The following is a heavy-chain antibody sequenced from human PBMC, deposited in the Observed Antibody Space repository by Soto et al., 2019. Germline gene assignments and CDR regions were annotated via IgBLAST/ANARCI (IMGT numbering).Heavy chain of an antibody. J-gene: IGHJ6*02. CDR3: VMVDKYGTPTPQDV. V-gene: IGHV1-18*01. CDR1: GYIFVNYG. Sequence: QVQLVQSGDEVKKPGASVKVSCKASGYIFVNYGIAWVRQAPGQGLEWMGWISPYTGNTHSATKIQGRLTMTTDTXXSTADLAVGNLTSDDTAMYYSVMVDKYGTPTPQDVWGQGTTVTVSS. D-gene: IGHD5-12*01. CDR2: ISPYTGNT.